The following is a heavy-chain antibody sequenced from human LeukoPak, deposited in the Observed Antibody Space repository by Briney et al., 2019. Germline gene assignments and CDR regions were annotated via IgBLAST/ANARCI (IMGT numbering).Heavy chain of an antibody. CDR2: VSGNNGHT. V-gene: IGHV1-18*04. Sequence: ASVKVSCKASGYTFTNYGITWERQAPGQGLEWMGWVSGNNGHTKYAQTLQGRVTMTTDTSTNTAYMELRSLRSDDTAVYYCARGHLLSLDYWGQGTLVTASS. CDR1: GYTFTNYG. J-gene: IGHJ4*02. CDR3: ARGHLLSLDY.